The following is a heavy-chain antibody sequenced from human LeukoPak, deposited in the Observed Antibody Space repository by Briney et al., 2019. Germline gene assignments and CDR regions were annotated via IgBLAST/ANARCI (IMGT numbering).Heavy chain of an antibody. D-gene: IGHD6-19*01. CDR2: IKQDGSEK. V-gene: IGHV3-7*01. Sequence: PGGSLRLSCAASGFTFSSYWMSWVRQAPGKGLEWVANIKQDGSEKYYVDSVKGRFTISRDNAKNSLYLQMNSLRAEDTAVYYCAKEGGSGWTYYYYMDVWGKGTTATVSS. J-gene: IGHJ6*03. CDR1: GFTFSSYW. CDR3: AKEGGSGWTYYYYMDV.